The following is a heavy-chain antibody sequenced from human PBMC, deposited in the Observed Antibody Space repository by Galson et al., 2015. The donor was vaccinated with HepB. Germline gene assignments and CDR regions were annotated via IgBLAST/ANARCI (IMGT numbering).Heavy chain of an antibody. CDR2: ISANGVKT. V-gene: IGHV3-23*01. D-gene: IGHD2-15*01. CDR1: GFTFSNYD. CDR3: TKGWLDY. J-gene: IGHJ4*02. Sequence: SLRLSCAASGFTFSNYDMSWVRHAPGKGLEWVSGISANGVKTYYADSVKGRFTISRDNSKDTLFLQMNSLRAEDTAVYYCTKGWLDYWGQGTLVTVSP.